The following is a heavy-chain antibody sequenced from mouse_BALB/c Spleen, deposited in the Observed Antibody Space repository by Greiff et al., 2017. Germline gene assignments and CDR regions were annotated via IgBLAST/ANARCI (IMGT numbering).Heavy chain of an antibody. D-gene: IGHD1-1*01. CDR2: IYPGDGDT. V-gene: IGHV1-82*01. CDR1: GYAFSSSW. CDR3: ARRRYYCGSSDFDY. Sequence: QVQLKESGPELVKPGASVKISCKASGYAFSSSWMNWVKQRPGQGLEWIGRIYPGDGDTNHNGKFKGKATLTADKSSSTAYMQLSSLTSVDSAVYYCARRRYYCGSSDFDYWGQGTTLTVSS. J-gene: IGHJ2*01.